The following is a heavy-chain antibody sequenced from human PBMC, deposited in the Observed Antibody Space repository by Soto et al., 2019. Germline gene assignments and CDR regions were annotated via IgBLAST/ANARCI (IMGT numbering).Heavy chain of an antibody. CDR3: ARDLLYYDSSGYGY. Sequence: PGGSLRLSCAASGFTFSSYGMHWVRQAPGKGLEWVAAIWYDGSNKYYADSVKGRFTISRDNSKNTLYLQMNSLRAEDTAVYYCARDLLYYDSSGYGYWGQGTLVTVSS. D-gene: IGHD3-22*01. J-gene: IGHJ4*02. CDR2: IWYDGSNK. CDR1: GFTFSSYG. V-gene: IGHV3-33*01.